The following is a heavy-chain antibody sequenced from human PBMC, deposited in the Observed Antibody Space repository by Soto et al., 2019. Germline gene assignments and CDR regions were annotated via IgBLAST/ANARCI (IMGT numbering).Heavy chain of an antibody. J-gene: IGHJ5*02. V-gene: IGHV3-7*01. CDR2: IKPDEREK. CDR1: GFTFSDSW. Sequence: EVQLVESGGGLVQPGGSLRLSCTASGFTFSDSWMTWVRQAPGTGLEWVARIKPDEREKKYEDSVKGRFSIARYNAKNSMYLQRDSLRGEDTAVYYCVRGGSNYASWGQGTLVTVSS. CDR3: VRGGSNYAS. D-gene: IGHD4-4*01.